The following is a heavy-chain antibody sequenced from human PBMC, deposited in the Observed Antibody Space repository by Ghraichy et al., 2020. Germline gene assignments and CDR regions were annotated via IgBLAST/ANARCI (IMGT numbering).Heavy chain of an antibody. CDR1: GFIFSDYY. J-gene: IGHJ3*01. CDR2: IGIHGTTT. D-gene: IGHD3-10*01. Sequence: LSLTCAPSGFIFSDYYMSWIRQAPGKGPEWISYIGIHGTTTYYADSVKGRFTISRDNTENSLYLQMNSLRAEDTAVYYCARGNSRRGSHDLWGQGTMVTVSS. V-gene: IGHV3-11*01. CDR3: ARGNSRRGSHDL.